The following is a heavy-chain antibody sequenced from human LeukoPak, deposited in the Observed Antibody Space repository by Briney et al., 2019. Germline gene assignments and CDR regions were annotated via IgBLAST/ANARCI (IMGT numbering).Heavy chain of an antibody. CDR2: INPSGGST. D-gene: IGHD1-20*01. V-gene: IGHV1-46*01. Sequence: ASVKVSCKASGYTFTSYYMHWVRQAPGQGLERMGIINPSGGSTSYAQKFQGRVTMTRDTSTSTVYMELSSLRSEDTAVYYCARTSGITGCFDYWGQGTLVTVSS. CDR3: ARTSGITGCFDY. J-gene: IGHJ4*02. CDR1: GYTFTSYY.